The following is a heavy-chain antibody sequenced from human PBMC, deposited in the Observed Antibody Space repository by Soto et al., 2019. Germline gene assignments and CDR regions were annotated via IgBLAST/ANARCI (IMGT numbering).Heavy chain of an antibody. CDR3: ARQSVAGTSEIDY. V-gene: IGHV5-51*01. J-gene: IGHJ4*02. Sequence: GESLKISCKGSGYSFTGYWIGWVRQMPGKGLEWMGIIYPGDSDTRYSPSFQGQVTISADKSISTAYLQWSSLKASDTAMYYCARQSVAGTSEIDYWGQGALVTVSA. CDR1: GYSFTGYW. CDR2: IYPGDSDT. D-gene: IGHD6-19*01.